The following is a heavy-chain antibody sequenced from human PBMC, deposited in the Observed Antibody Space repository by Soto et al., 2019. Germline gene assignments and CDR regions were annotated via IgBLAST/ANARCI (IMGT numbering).Heavy chain of an antibody. V-gene: IGHV4-31*03. D-gene: IGHD3-3*01. CDR3: ARGTNLLRFLEWLPLEYYYYYMDV. CDR1: GGSISSGGYY. Sequence: SETLSLACTVSGGSISSGGYYWSWIRQHPGKGLERIGYIYYSGSTYYNPSLKSRVTISVDTSKNQFSLKLSSVTAADTAVYYCARGTNLLRFLEWLPLEYYYYYMDVRGKGTTVTVSS. CDR2: IYYSGST. J-gene: IGHJ6*03.